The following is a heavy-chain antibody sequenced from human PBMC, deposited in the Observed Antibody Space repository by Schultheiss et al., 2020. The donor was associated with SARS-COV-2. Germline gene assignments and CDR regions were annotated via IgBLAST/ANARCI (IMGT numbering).Heavy chain of an antibody. J-gene: IGHJ6*02. CDR2: ISNTGST. Sequence: ESLKISCAASGFTFSSYAMSWVRQAPGKGLEWIGFISNTGSTYYNPSLKSRVTISRDTSKNQFSLRLTSVTAADTAVYYCARVRGDYLPYSNYGMDVWGQGTTVTVSS. CDR3: ARVRGDYLPYSNYGMDV. D-gene: IGHD2/OR15-2a*01. CDR1: GFTFSSYA. V-gene: IGHV4-59*01.